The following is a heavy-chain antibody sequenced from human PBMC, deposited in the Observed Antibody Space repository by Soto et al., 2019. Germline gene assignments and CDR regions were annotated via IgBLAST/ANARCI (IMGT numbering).Heavy chain of an antibody. D-gene: IGHD5-18*01. CDR1: GFTFSSYS. CDR3: ASVVDTAMVPFYYYGMDV. CDR2: ISSSSSTI. Sequence: GGSLRLSCAASGFTFSSYSMNWVRQAPGKGLEWVSYISSSSSTIYYADSVKGRFTISRDNAKNSLYLQMNSLRDEDTAVYYCASVVDTAMVPFYYYGMDVWGQGTTVTVSS. J-gene: IGHJ6*02. V-gene: IGHV3-48*02.